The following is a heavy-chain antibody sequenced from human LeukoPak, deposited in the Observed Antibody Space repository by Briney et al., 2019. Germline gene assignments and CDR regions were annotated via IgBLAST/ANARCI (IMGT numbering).Heavy chain of an antibody. D-gene: IGHD3-10*01. CDR2: TSGSGGST. CDR3: AKIVDYYGSGSSPVDY. Sequence: PGGSLRLSCAASEFTFSSSAMSWVRQAPGKGLECVSATSGSGGSTYYADSVKGRFTISGDNSKNTLFLQMNSLRADDTALYYCAKIVDYYGSGSSPVDYWGQGTLVTVSS. CDR1: EFTFSSSA. V-gene: IGHV3-23*01. J-gene: IGHJ4*02.